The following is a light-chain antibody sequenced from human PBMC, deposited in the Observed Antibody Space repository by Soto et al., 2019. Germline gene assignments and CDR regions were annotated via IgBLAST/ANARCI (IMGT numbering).Light chain of an antibody. CDR2: SNN. V-gene: IGLV1-44*01. J-gene: IGLJ2*01. Sequence: QSVLTQPPSASGTPGQRVTISCSGSSSNIGSNTVNWYQHLPGTAPKLLIYSNNQRPSGVPDRFSGSKSGTSASLAISGLQSEDEADYFCAAEGVFGGGTKLTVL. CDR3: AAEGV. CDR1: SSNIGSNT.